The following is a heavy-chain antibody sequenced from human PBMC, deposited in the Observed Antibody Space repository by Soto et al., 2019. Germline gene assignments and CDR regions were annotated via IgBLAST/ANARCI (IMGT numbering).Heavy chain of an antibody. CDR1: GFTFSSYG. CDR2: ISYDGSNK. J-gene: IGHJ6*02. V-gene: IGHV3-30*18. D-gene: IGHD6-6*01. CDR3: AKDEYSSSPRKDWGYYYYGMDV. Sequence: SGFTFSSYGMHWVRQAPGKGLEWVAVISYDGSNKYYADSVKGRFTISRDSSKNTLYLQMNSLRAEDTAVYYCAKDEYSSSPRKDWGYYYYGMDVWGQGTTVTVSS.